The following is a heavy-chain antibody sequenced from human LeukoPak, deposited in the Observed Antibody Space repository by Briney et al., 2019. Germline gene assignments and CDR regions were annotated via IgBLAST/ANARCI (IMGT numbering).Heavy chain of an antibody. CDR2: ISWNSGSI. CDR1: GFTFDDYA. J-gene: IGHJ4*02. D-gene: IGHD4-17*01. CDR3: AKDSSRTTVTNFDY. Sequence: GRSLRLSCAASGFTFDDYAMHWVRQAPGKGLEWVSGISWNSGSIGYADSVKGRFTISRDNAKNSLYLQMNSLRAEDTALYYCAKDSSRTTVTNFDYWGQGTLVTVSS. V-gene: IGHV3-9*01.